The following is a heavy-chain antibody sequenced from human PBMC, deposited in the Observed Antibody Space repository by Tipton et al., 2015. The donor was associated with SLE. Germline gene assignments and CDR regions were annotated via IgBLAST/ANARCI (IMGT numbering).Heavy chain of an antibody. CDR2: AYTTGSP. CDR3: ARTLDALDI. V-gene: IGHV4-61*02. CDR1: GVSISSASYY. J-gene: IGHJ3*02. Sequence: LRLSCTVSGVSISSASYYWNWNRQPAGKGLEWIGCAYTTGSPYYNPSLESRVAISMDTSKNQFSLKLTAVTAADTAVYYCARTLDALDIWGQGTMVTVSS.